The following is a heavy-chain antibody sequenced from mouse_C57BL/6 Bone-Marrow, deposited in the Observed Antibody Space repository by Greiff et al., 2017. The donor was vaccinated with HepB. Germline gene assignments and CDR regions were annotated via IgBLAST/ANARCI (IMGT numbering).Heavy chain of an antibody. Sequence: VQLQQSGAELVKPGASVKLSCKASGYTFTSYWMQWVKQRPGQGLEWIGEIDPSDSYTNYNQKFKGKATLTVDTSSSTAYMQLSSLTSEDSAVYYCARRSFYYGYSFDYWGQGTTLTVSS. CDR2: IDPSDSYT. CDR3: ARRSFYYGYSFDY. CDR1: GYTFTSYW. J-gene: IGHJ2*01. V-gene: IGHV1-50*01. D-gene: IGHD2-2*01.